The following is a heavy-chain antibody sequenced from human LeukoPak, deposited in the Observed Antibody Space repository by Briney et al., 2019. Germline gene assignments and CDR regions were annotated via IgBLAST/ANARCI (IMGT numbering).Heavy chain of an antibody. J-gene: IGHJ6*03. Sequence: ASVKVSCKASGYTFTSYDINGVRQATGQGLEWMGWMNPNSGNTGYAQKFQGRVTMTRNTSISTAYMELSSLRSEDTAVYYCARARRGGYSSSDYYYYMDVWGKGNTVTVSS. CDR1: GYTFTSYD. V-gene: IGHV1-8*01. D-gene: IGHD6-19*01. CDR2: MNPNSGNT. CDR3: ARARRGGYSSSDYYYYMDV.